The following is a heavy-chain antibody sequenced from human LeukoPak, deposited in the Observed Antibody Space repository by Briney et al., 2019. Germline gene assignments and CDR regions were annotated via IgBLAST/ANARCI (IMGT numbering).Heavy chain of an antibody. J-gene: IGHJ4*02. CDR2: ITRSSHYL. CDR1: GFTFSTYS. V-gene: IGHV3-21*01. CDR3: ARDYCSGLSCYATLFDY. D-gene: IGHD2-15*01. Sequence: GGSLRLSCAASGFTFSTYSMHWVRQSPGKGLEWVSSITRSSHYLYYADSVKGRFTISRDDAKSSLYLQLDSLRAEDTAVYYCARDYCSGLSCYATLFDYWGQGTLVTVSS.